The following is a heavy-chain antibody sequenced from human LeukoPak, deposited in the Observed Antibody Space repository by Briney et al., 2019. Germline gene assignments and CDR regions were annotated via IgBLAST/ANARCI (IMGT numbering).Heavy chain of an antibody. V-gene: IGHV1-2*02. CDR1: GYTFTGYY. D-gene: IGHD6-13*01. Sequence: ASVKVSCKASGYTFTGYYMHWVRQAPGQGLEWMGWINPNSGGTNYAQKFQGRVTMTRDTSISTAYMELSRLRSDDTAVYYCARDRDGSSWGVGWFDPWGQGTLVTVSS. CDR2: INPNSGGT. CDR3: ARDRDGSSWGVGWFDP. J-gene: IGHJ5*02.